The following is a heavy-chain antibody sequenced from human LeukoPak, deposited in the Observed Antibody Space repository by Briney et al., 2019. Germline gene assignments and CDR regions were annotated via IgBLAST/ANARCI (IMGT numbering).Heavy chain of an antibody. CDR3: ARDPTESGHSGYVTFDY. V-gene: IGHV3-21*01. Sequence: GGSLRLSCAASGFTFSSYSMNWVRQAPGKGLEWVSSISSSSSYIYYADSVKGRFTISRDNAKNSLYLQMNSLRAEDTAVYYCARDPTESGHSGYVTFDYWGQGTLVTVSS. CDR2: ISSSSSYI. J-gene: IGHJ4*02. D-gene: IGHD5-12*01. CDR1: GFTFSSYS.